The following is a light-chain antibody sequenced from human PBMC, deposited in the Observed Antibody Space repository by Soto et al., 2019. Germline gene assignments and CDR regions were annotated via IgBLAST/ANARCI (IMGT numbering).Light chain of an antibody. V-gene: IGKV3-20*01. CDR2: GAS. Sequence: VLTDTPCTVYSHPRESTTLFASSSQSVSNSHLAWYQQKPGQAPRVLIFGASSRATGIPDRFSGSGAGTDFTLTISGLESQDNAVYYCQEYASWSRTFGRGTKVDI. J-gene: IGKJ1*01. CDR3: QEYASWSRT. CDR1: QSVSNSH.